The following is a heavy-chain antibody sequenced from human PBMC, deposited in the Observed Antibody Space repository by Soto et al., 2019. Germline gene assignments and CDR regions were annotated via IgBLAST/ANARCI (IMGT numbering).Heavy chain of an antibody. Sequence: QVQLVQSGAEVKKPRSSVKVSCQASGGTFSSYAISWVRQAPGQGLEWMGGIIPIFGTANYAQKFQGRVTITADESTITAYMELSCLISEDTAVYYCARDRKYGVYYYYGMDVWGQGTTVTVSS. D-gene: IGHD4-17*01. CDR3: ARDRKYGVYYYYGMDV. J-gene: IGHJ6*02. V-gene: IGHV1-69*01. CDR2: IIPIFGTA. CDR1: GGTFSSYA.